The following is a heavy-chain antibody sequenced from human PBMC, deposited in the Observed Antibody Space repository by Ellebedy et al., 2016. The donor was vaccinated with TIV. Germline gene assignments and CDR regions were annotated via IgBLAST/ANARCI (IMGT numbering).Heavy chain of an antibody. CDR1: GFTFSGSG. CDR3: TAAAAYGDY. J-gene: IGHJ4*02. D-gene: IGHD6-13*01. Sequence: GGPLRLSCAASGFTFSGSGMHWVRQASGKGLEWVGRIRSKANNYATAYAASVKGRFTISRDDSKNMAYLQMSSLKTEDTAVYYCTAAAAYGDYWGQGTLVTVSS. V-gene: IGHV3-73*01. CDR2: IRSKANNYAT.